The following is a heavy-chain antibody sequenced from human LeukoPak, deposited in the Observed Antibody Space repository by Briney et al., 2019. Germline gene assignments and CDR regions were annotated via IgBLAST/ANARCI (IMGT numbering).Heavy chain of an antibody. V-gene: IGHV3-64*01. CDR2: ITTSGDGT. J-gene: IGHJ4*02. CDR1: GFTFSAYP. Sequence: PGGSLRLSXAASGFTFSAYPMHWVRQAPGKGLEYVSAITTSGDGTYYANSVKGRFTISRDNSKSMLYLQMGSLRPDDMGVYYCARGGGSYDFWGQGTLVTVSS. CDR3: ARGGGSYDF. D-gene: IGHD1-26*01.